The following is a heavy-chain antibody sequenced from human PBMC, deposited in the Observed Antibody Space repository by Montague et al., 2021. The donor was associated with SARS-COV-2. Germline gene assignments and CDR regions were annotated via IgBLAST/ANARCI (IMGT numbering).Heavy chain of an antibody. CDR2: IYHSGST. CDR1: GGSISSSSYY. V-gene: IGHV4-39*01. Sequence: SETLSLTCAVSGGSISSSSYYWAWIRQPPGKGLEWIGSIYHSGSTFYNPSLKSRVSMSVDTSKNQSSLKLSPVTAADTAMYYCASVKWELSLGNVFDIWGQGTLVTVSS. J-gene: IGHJ3*02. D-gene: IGHD3-16*01. CDR3: ASVKWELSLGNVFDI.